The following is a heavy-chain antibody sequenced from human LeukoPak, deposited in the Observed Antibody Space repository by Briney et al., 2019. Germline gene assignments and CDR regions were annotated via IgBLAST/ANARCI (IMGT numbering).Heavy chain of an antibody. V-gene: IGHV1-18*01. J-gene: IGHJ5*02. CDR3: ARDLRWAYDSGNSWIDP. CDR1: GYTFTSYG. D-gene: IGHD3-22*01. Sequence: ASVKVSCKASGYTFTSYGISWVRQAPGQGLEWMGWISAYNGNTNYAQKLQGRVTMTTDTSTSTAYMELRSLRSDDTAVYYCARDLRWAYDSGNSWIDPWGQGTLVTVSS. CDR2: ISAYNGNT.